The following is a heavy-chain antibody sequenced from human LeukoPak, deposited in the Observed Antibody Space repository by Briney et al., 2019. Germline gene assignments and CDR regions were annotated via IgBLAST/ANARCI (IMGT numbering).Heavy chain of an antibody. CDR2: IRYDGSNK. CDR3: AKEASREYYFDY. V-gene: IGHV3-30*02. J-gene: IGHJ4*02. Sequence: GGSLRLSCAASGFTFSSYGMHWVRQAPGKGLEWVAFIRYDGSNKYYVNSVKGRFTISRDNSKNTLYLQMNSLRAEDTAVYYCAKEASREYYFDYWGQGTLVTVSS. D-gene: IGHD3-10*01. CDR1: GFTFSSYG.